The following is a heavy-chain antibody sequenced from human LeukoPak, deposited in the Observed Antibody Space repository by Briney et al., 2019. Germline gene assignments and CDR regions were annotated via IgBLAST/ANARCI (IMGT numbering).Heavy chain of an antibody. Sequence: GGSLRLSCEASGFTFTNAWMNWVRQAPGKGLEWVSYISSSSSTIYYADSVKGRFTISRDNAKNSLYLQMNSLRAEDTAVYYCARVQREYYYDSSGIMGNWGQGTLVTVSS. CDR1: GFTFTNAW. D-gene: IGHD3-22*01. CDR2: ISSSSSTI. CDR3: ARVQREYYYDSSGIMGN. J-gene: IGHJ4*02. V-gene: IGHV3-48*01.